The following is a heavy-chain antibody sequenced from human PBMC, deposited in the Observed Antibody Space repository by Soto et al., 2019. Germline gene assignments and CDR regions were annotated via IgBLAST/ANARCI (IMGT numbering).Heavy chain of an antibody. V-gene: IGHV1-18*01. J-gene: IGHJ4*02. Sequence: QVHLVQSGAEVKKPWASVNVSCKGSGYDFTTYGITWVRQAPGQGLEWMAWISAHNGNTDYAQKLQGRVTVTRDTSTSTAYMELRSLRSDDTAVYYCARGRYGDYGGQGALVTVSS. CDR1: GYDFTTYG. CDR3: ARGRYGDY. CDR2: ISAHNGNT. D-gene: IGHD1-1*01.